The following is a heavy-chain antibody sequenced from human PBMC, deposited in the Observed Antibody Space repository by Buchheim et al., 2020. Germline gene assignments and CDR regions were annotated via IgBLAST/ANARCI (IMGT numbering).Heavy chain of an antibody. J-gene: IGHJ4*02. CDR1: GFTFSSYS. CDR2: ISSSSSTI. Sequence: EVQLVESGGGLVQPGGSLRLSCAASGFTFSSYSMNWVRQAPGKGLEWVSYISSSSSTIYYADSVKGRFTISRDNAKNSLYLQMNSLRAEDTAVYYCARDLITMIVVVDDYWGQGTL. V-gene: IGHV3-48*01. D-gene: IGHD3-22*01. CDR3: ARDLITMIVVVDDY.